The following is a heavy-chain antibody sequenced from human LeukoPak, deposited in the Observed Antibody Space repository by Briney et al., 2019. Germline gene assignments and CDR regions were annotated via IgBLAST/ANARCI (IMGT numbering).Heavy chain of an antibody. Sequence: GGSLRLSCAASGFTFSSYEMNWVRQAPGQGLKWVSAVGTSADTYYADSVRGRFTISRDNSKNTLYLQMDSLRAEDTAIYYCTRKTPGRTPFDYWGQGTLVTVSS. CDR3: TRKTPGRTPFDY. V-gene: IGHV3-23*01. CDR2: VGTSADT. D-gene: IGHD2-15*01. CDR1: GFTFSSYE. J-gene: IGHJ4*02.